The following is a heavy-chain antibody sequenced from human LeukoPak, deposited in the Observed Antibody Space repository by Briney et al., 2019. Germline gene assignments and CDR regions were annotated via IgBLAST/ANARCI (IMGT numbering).Heavy chain of an antibody. CDR2: IWYDGSNK. Sequence: QTGGSLRLSCAASGFTFSSYGMHWVRQAPGKGLEWVALIWYDGSNKYYADSVKGRFTISRDNSKNTLYLQMNSLRAEDTAVYYCARVGEGYCSGTSCYAKDYWGQGTLVTVSS. J-gene: IGHJ4*02. CDR1: GFTFSSYG. D-gene: IGHD2-2*01. V-gene: IGHV3-33*01. CDR3: ARVGEGYCSGTSCYAKDY.